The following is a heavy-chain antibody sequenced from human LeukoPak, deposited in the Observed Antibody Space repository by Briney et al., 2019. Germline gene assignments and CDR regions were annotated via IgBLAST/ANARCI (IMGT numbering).Heavy chain of an antibody. J-gene: IGHJ4*02. CDR3: ARAPVSSGWYYFDY. CDR2: IYYSGSA. D-gene: IGHD6-19*01. Sequence: SSETLSLTCTVSRGSVSSGSYYWRWIRQPPGKGLEWIGYIYYSGSANYNPSLKSPLPISVDTAKNQFSLKLSSVTAADTAVYYCARAPVSSGWYYFDYWGQGTLVTVSS. V-gene: IGHV4-61*01. CDR1: RGSVSSGSYY.